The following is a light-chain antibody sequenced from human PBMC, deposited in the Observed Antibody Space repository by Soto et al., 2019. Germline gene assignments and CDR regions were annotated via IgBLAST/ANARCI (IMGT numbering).Light chain of an antibody. CDR3: CSYAGSHTVV. V-gene: IGLV2-11*01. Sequence: QSVLTQPRSVSGSPGQSVTISCTGTSSDVGGYNYVSWYQQHPGKAPKLMIYDVNKRPSGVPDRFSGSKSGNTASLTISGLQAEDEADYYCCSYAGSHTVVFGTGTKLTVL. J-gene: IGLJ1*01. CDR2: DVN. CDR1: SSDVGGYNY.